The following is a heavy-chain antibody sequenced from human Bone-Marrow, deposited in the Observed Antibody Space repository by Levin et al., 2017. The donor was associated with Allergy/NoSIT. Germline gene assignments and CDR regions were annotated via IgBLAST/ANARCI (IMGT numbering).Heavy chain of an antibody. CDR2: ISYDGSNK. V-gene: IGHV3-30-3*01. J-gene: IGHJ4*02. D-gene: IGHD3-9*01. Sequence: GGSLRLSCAASGFTFSSYAMHWVRQAPGKGLEWVAVISYDGSNKYYADSVKGRFTISRDNSKNTLYLQMNSLRAEDTAVYYCARDQGSVLRYFDWSFNFDYWGQGTLVTVSS. CDR3: ARDQGSVLRYFDWSFNFDY. CDR1: GFTFSSYA.